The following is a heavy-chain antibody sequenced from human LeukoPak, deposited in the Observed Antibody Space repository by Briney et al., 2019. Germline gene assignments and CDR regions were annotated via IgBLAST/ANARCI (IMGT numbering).Heavy chain of an antibody. CDR2: TYYRSKWYN. CDR3: AREAPDEYYESSVPDAFDV. CDR1: GDSVSSNSAA. Sequence: SQTLSLTCAISGDSVSSNSAAWNWIRQSPSRGLGWLGRTYYRSKWYNDYAVSVKSRITINPDTSKNQFSLQLNFVTPEDTAVYYCAREAPDEYYESSVPDAFDVWGQGTMVTVSS. D-gene: IGHD3-22*01. J-gene: IGHJ3*01. V-gene: IGHV6-1*01.